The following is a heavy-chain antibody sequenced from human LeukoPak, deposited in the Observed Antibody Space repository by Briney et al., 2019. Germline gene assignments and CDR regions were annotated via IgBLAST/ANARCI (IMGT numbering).Heavy chain of an antibody. J-gene: IGHJ4*02. CDR1: GGSFSGYY. V-gene: IGHV4-34*01. Sequence: PSETLSLTCAVYGGSFSGYYWSWIRQPPGKGLEWIGEINHSGSTNYNPSLKSRVTISVDTSKNQFSLKLSSVTAADTAVYYCARVAPYIGLPRGNTLDSGGQGPLVPVS. D-gene: IGHD3-10*01. CDR3: ARVAPYIGLPRGNTLDS. CDR2: INHSGST.